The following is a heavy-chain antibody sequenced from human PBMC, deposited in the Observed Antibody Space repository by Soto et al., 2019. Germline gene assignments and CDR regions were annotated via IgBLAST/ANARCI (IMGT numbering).Heavy chain of an antibody. J-gene: IGHJ4*02. CDR2: INAGNGNT. Sequence: QVQLVQSGAEEKKPGASVKVSCKASGYTFTSYAMHWVRQAPGQRLEWMGWINAGNGNTKYSQKFQGRVTITRDTSASTAYMELSSLRSEDTAVYYCARSIVVVTALDYWGQGRLITVSS. CDR1: GYTFTSYA. D-gene: IGHD2-21*02. V-gene: IGHV1-3*05. CDR3: ARSIVVVTALDY.